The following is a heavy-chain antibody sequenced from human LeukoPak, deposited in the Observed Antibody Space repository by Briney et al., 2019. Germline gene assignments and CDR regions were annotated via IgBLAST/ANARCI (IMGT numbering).Heavy chain of an antibody. CDR1: GYTFTNHY. V-gene: IGHV1-46*01. Sequence: ASVKVSCKASGYTFTNHYMHWVRQAPGQGLEWMGLINPSGGSTLYAEKFQGRIIMTRDMSTATDYMELSSLRSEDTAVYYCARDNSIGDWGWWFDPWGQGTLVTVSS. D-gene: IGHD2-8*02. CDR2: INPSGGST. J-gene: IGHJ5*02. CDR3: ARDNSIGDWGWWFDP.